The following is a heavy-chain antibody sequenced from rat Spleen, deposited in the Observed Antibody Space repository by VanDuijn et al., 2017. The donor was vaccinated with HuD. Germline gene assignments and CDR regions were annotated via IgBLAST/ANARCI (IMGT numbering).Heavy chain of an antibody. CDR3: ARRNSGSYYFDY. J-gene: IGHJ2*01. D-gene: IGHD4-4*01. CDR2: ISTGGGNI. V-gene: IGHV5S13*01. CDR1: GFTFRNYG. Sequence: EVQLVESDGGLVQPGRSLKLSCAASGFTFRNYGMAWVRQAPTKGLEWVASISTGGGNIYYRDSVKGRFTISRDNAKNTLYLQMDSLRSEDTATYYCARRNSGSYYFDYWGHGVMVTVSS.